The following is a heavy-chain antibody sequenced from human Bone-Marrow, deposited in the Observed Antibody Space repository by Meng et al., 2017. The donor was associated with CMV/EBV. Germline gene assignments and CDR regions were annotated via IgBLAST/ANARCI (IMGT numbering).Heavy chain of an antibody. CDR1: GYTFTGYN. V-gene: IGHV1-46*01. CDR2: MNPNSGGST. J-gene: IGHJ4*02. Sequence: ASVKVSCKASGYTFTGYNIHWVRQAPGQGLEWMGWMNPNSGGSTSYAQKFQGRVTMTRDTSTSTVYMELSSLRSEDTAVYYCARARGIAAAGTQGPFDYWGQGTLVAVSS. CDR3: ARARGIAAAGTQGPFDY. D-gene: IGHD6-13*01.